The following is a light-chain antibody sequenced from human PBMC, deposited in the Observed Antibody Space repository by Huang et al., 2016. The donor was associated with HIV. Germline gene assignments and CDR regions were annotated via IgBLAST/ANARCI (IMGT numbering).Light chain of an antibody. V-gene: IGKV1-17*03. Sequence: DIQMTQSPSVMSASVGDRVTITCRASQGINNYLAWFQQKPGKGPKRLIYAASNLQSGVPSRFSSSGSETEFTLTISSLQPEDFATYYCLQHNTYPWTFGQGTKVEIK. J-gene: IGKJ1*01. CDR3: LQHNTYPWT. CDR2: AAS. CDR1: QGINNY.